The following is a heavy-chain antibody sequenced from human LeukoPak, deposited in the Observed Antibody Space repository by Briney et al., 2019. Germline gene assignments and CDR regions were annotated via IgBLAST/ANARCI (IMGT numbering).Heavy chain of an antibody. J-gene: IGHJ4*02. Sequence: GGSLRLSCAASGFTVSSNYMSWVRQAPGKGLEWVSVIYSGGSTYYADSVKGRFTISRDNSKNTLYLQMNSLRAKDTAVYYCAREDSSGYYYAHWGQGTLVTVSS. CDR2: IYSGGST. D-gene: IGHD3-22*01. CDR3: AREDSSGYYYAH. V-gene: IGHV3-53*01. CDR1: GFTVSSNY.